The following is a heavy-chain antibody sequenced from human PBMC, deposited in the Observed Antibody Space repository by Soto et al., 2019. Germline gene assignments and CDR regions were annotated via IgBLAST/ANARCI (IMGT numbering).Heavy chain of an antibody. Sequence: ASVKVSCKAXGYSFSNSGFSWMRQAPGQGLEWMGWISTYNGNTNYAQKFQGRLSMTRDTSTTTAFMELTTLRSDDTAVYYCARDEYNNGRNWLNPWGQGTLVTVSS. CDR1: GYSFSNSG. V-gene: IGHV1-18*01. CDR2: ISTYNGNT. CDR3: ARDEYNNGRNWLNP. J-gene: IGHJ5*02. D-gene: IGHD2-8*01.